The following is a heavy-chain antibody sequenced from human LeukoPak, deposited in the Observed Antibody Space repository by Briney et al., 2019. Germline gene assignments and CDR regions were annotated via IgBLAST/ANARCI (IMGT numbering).Heavy chain of an antibody. D-gene: IGHD4-23*01. CDR3: ARDLTLTTVVTPYY. CDR2: INAGNGNT. Sequence: ASVKVSCKASGYTFTSYAMYWVRQAPGQRLEWMGWINAGNGNTKYSQKFQGRVTITRDTSASTAYMELRSLRSDDTAVYYCARDLTLTTVVTPYYWGQGTLVTVSS. V-gene: IGHV1-3*01. J-gene: IGHJ4*02. CDR1: GYTFTSYA.